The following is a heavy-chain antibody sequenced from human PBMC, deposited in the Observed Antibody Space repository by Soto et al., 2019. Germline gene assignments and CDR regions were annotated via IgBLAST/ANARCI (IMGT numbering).Heavy chain of an antibody. Sequence: QVQLVESGGGVVQPGKSLRLSCAASGFIFSNYGMHCVRQAPGKGLEWVALISCDGKNRNYADSVKGRFTIYRDNPKNTLYLEMNSLRPEDTAFYYCAKRGGVVGGSEHPFFEYWGQGTLVTVSS. V-gene: IGHV3-30*18. CDR1: GFIFSNYG. D-gene: IGHD2-15*01. CDR2: ISCDGKNR. CDR3: AKRGGVVGGSEHPFFEY. J-gene: IGHJ4*02.